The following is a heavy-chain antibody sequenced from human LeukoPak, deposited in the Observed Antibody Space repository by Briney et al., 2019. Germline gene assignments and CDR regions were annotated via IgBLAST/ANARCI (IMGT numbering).Heavy chain of an antibody. CDR3: TTYYVGEGGRGH. J-gene: IGHJ4*02. D-gene: IGHD2-21*01. Sequence: SATLFLTCSVSGDSVSSAGYHWSWIRQAPGKGLEWIGHSGSPSYNPSLKSRVMISIDTSKNQFSLKVSTVTAADTAVYYCTTYYVGEGGRGHWGPGTLVTVSS. V-gene: IGHV4-61*08. CDR1: GDSVSSAGYH. CDR2: SGSP.